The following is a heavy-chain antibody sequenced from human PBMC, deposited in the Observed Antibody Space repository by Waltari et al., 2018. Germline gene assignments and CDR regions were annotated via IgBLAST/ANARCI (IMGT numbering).Heavy chain of an antibody. J-gene: IGHJ4*02. Sequence: QVQLQESGPGLVKPSETLSLTCTVSGYSISSGSYWGWIRQPPGKGLEWIGSIYHSGSTYYNPSLKSRVTISVDTSKNQFSLKLSSVTAADTAVYYCARARSSSLAFDYWGQGTLVTVSS. V-gene: IGHV4-38-2*02. CDR2: IYHSGST. D-gene: IGHD6-6*01. CDR3: ARARSSSLAFDY. CDR1: GYSISSGSY.